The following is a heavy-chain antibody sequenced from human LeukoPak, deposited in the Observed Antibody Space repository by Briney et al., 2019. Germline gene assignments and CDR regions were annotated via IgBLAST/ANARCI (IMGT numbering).Heavy chain of an antibody. J-gene: IGHJ5*02. CDR2: INPSDGST. CDR3: AREGGNYLNWFDP. V-gene: IGHV1-46*01. D-gene: IGHD3-16*01. Sequence: ASMKVSCKASGYIFSNCYMHWVRQAPGQGLEWMGIINPSDGSTSYAQKFQGRVIMTRDTSTSTVYMELSSLRSEDTAVYYCAREGGNYLNWFDPWGQGTLVTVSS. CDR1: GYIFSNCY.